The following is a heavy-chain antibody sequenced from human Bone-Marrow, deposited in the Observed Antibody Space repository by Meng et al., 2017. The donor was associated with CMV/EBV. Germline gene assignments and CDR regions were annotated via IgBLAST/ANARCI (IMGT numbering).Heavy chain of an antibody. CDR1: GGSSRSSSYD. D-gene: IGHD3-16*01. J-gene: IGHJ3*02. CDR3: ARVPPRWGLGAFDI. Sequence: GGSSRSSSYDWGWIRQPPGKGMEWIGSIYYSRSTYYNPSLKSRVTISVDTSKNQFSLKLSSVTAADTAVYYCARVPPRWGLGAFDIWGQGTMVTVSS. CDR2: IYYSRST. V-gene: IGHV4-39*07.